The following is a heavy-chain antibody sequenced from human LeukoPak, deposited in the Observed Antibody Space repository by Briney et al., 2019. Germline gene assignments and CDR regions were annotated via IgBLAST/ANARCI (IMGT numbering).Heavy chain of an antibody. CDR1: GGSISSYY. V-gene: IGHV4-4*07. CDR3: ARGKNYYDSSGYYYHYYYYYMDV. CDR2: IYTSGST. J-gene: IGHJ6*03. Sequence: SETLSLTCTVSGGSISSYYWSWIRQPAGKGLEWIGRIYTSGSTNYNPSLKSRVTMSVDTSKNQFSLKLSSVTAADTAVYYCARGKNYYDSSGYYYHYYYYYMDVWGKGTTVTVSS. D-gene: IGHD3-22*01.